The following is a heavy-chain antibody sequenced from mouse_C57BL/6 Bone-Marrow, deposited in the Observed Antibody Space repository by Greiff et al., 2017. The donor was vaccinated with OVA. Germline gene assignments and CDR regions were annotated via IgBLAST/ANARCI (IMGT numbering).Heavy chain of an antibody. CDR3: ARDYYGSRDWYFDV. CDR2: IYPGSGST. J-gene: IGHJ1*03. Sequence: QVQLQQPGAELVKPGASVKMSCKASGYTFTSYWITWVKQRPGQGLEWIGDIYPGSGSTNYNEKFKSKATLTVDTSSSTAYMQLSSLTSEDSAVYYGARDYYGSRDWYFDVWGTGTTVTVSS. D-gene: IGHD1-1*01. CDR1: GYTFTSYW. V-gene: IGHV1-55*01.